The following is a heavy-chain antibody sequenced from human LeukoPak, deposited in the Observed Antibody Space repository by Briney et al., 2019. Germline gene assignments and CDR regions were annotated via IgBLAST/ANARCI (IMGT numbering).Heavy chain of an antibody. V-gene: IGHV3-48*04. CDR3: ARGGTEYYYYMDV. CDR1: GFTFRRYN. J-gene: IGHJ6*03. D-gene: IGHD2-8*02. Sequence: GGSLRLSCAASGFTFRRYNMHWVRQAPGKGLEWVSYISSSSSAIYYADSVKGRFTISRDNAKNSLYLQMNSLRAEDTAVYYCARGGTEYYYYMDVWGKGTTVTVSS. CDR2: ISSSSSAI.